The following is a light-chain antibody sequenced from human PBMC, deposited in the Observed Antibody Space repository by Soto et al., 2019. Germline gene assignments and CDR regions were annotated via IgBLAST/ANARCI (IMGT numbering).Light chain of an antibody. CDR1: QSVSSY. CDR2: DAS. CDR3: QQRSNWPPSVT. V-gene: IGKV3-11*01. Sequence: IVLTQPPATLSLSPGERATLSCRASQSVSSYLAWYQQKPGQAPRLLIYDASNRATGIPARFSGSGSGTDFTLTISSLEPEDFAVYYCQQRSNWPPSVTFGPGTKVDIK. J-gene: IGKJ3*01.